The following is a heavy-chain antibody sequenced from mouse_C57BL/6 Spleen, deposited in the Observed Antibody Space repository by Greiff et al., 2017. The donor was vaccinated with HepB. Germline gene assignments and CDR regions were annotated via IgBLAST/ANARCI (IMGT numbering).Heavy chain of an antibody. CDR2: IDPSDSET. D-gene: IGHD2-13*01. CDR1: GYTFTSYW. Sequence: QVQLQQPGAELVRPGSSVKLSCKASGYTFTSYWMHWVKQRPIQGLEWIGNIDPSDSETHYNQKFKDKATLTVDKSSSTAYMQLSSLTSEDSAVYYCARFDSSYATDYWGQGTSVTVSS. V-gene: IGHV1-52*01. J-gene: IGHJ4*01. CDR3: ARFDSSYATDY.